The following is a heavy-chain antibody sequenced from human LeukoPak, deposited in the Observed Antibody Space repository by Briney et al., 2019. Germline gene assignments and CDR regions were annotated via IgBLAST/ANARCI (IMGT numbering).Heavy chain of an antibody. CDR2: MHYSGIT. D-gene: IGHD5-12*01. J-gene: IGHJ4*02. Sequence: SETLSLTCIVSGGSISSGSDYWGWIRQPPGKGLEWTGSMHYSGITYYNPSLTSRVTISVDTSKNQFSLRLTSVTAADTAVYYCARYPYSDSGVWQAFDNWGQGTLVTVSS. CDR3: ARYPYSDSGVWQAFDN. CDR1: GGSISSGSDY. V-gene: IGHV4-39*01.